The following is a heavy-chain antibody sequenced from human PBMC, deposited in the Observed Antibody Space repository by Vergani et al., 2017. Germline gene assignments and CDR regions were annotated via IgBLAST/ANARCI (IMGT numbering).Heavy chain of an antibody. CDR2: IKQDGSEK. D-gene: IGHD4-17*01. J-gene: IGHJ6*03. Sequence: EVQLVESGGGLVQPGGSLRLSCAASGFTFSSYWMSWVRQAPGKGLEWVANIKQDGSEKYYVDSVKGRFTISRDNAKNSLYLQMNSLRAVDTAVYYCARCRRVTTHYYYYYMDVWGKGTTVTVSS. CDR1: GFTFSSYW. V-gene: IGHV3-7*01. CDR3: ARCRRVTTHYYYYYMDV.